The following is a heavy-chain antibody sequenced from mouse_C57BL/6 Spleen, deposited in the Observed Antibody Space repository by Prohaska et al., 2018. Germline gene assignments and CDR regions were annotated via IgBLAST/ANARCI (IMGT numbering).Heavy chain of an antibody. J-gene: IGHJ2*01. V-gene: IGHV1-55*01. Sequence: QVQLQQPGAELVKPGASVKMSCKASGYTFTSYWITWVKQRPGQGLEWIGNIYPGSGSTNYNEKFKSKATLTVDKSSSTAYMQLSSLTSEDSAVYYCAIGFDYWGQGTTLTVSS. CDR1: GYTFTSYW. D-gene: IGHD3-1*01. CDR3: AIGFDY. CDR2: IYPGSGST.